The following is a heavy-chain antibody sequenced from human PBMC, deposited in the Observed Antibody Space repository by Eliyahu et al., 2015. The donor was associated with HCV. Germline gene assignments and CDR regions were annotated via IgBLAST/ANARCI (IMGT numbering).Heavy chain of an antibody. CDR1: GFTFSNYD. CDR3: ARGVRCSGGSCYRYFDF. CDR2: IDTAGDP. V-gene: IGHV3-13*04. D-gene: IGHD2-15*01. Sequence: VQLVESGGGLVQPGGSLRVSCAASGFTFSNYDMHWVRQVTGKGLEWVSAIDTAGDPYYSDSVKGRFTISRENAKNSLYLQMNSLRAGDTAVYYCARGVRCSGGSCYRYFDFWGQGTLVTVSS. J-gene: IGHJ4*02.